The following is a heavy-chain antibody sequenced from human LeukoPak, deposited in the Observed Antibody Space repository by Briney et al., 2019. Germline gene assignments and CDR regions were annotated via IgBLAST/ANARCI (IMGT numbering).Heavy chain of an antibody. CDR3: AKTDGSGSFYNPSHF. J-gene: IGHJ4*02. V-gene: IGHV3-23*01. D-gene: IGHD3-10*01. Sequence: GGSLRLSCGASGFTFSNYPMSWVRQAPGTGLEWVSSISGTSGGTYYADSMKGRFTISRDNSKSTLYLQMSSLRAEDTAVYYCAKTDGSGSFYNPSHFWGQGTLVTVSS. CDR2: ISGTSGGT. CDR1: GFTFSNYP.